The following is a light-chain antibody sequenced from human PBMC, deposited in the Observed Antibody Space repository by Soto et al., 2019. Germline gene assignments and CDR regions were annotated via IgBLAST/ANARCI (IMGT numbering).Light chain of an antibody. Sequence: IVLTQSPGTLSLSPGARVPLSCRASQSVTTRLAWYQHQPGQAPPLLMSGASNRASGVPVRFSGSGSGTDFTLTITRLEPEDFALYYCQQYGGSPITFGLGTRLEIK. V-gene: IGKV3-20*01. J-gene: IGKJ5*01. CDR3: QQYGGSPIT. CDR1: QSVTTR. CDR2: GAS.